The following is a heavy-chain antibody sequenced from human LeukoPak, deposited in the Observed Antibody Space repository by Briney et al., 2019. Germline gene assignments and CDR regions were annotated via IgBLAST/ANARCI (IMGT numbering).Heavy chain of an antibody. CDR3: AKRTQGYYYYMDV. J-gene: IGHJ6*03. CDR2: ISGSGGST. Sequence: GGSLRLSCAASGFTFTTAWMSWVRQAPGKGLEWVSAISGSGGSTYYADSVKGRFTISRDNSKNTLYLQMNSLRAEDTAVYYCAKRTQGYYYYMDVWGKGTTVTVSS. D-gene: IGHD3/OR15-3a*01. V-gene: IGHV3-23*01. CDR1: GFTFTTAW.